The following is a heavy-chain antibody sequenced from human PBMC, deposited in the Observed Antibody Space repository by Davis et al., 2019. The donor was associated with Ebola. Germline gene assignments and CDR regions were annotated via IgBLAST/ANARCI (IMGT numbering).Heavy chain of an antibody. Sequence: ASVKVSCKGSGYSFIDYYMHWVQGAPGKGLEWVGLVDPKAVKTVYAEKFQDRVTITADKSTDTVYMELSSLRYEDTAVYYCATLDILTAYVSYAMDVWGQGTTVTVSS. CDR2: VDPKAVKT. V-gene: IGHV1-69-2*01. CDR1: GYSFIDYY. J-gene: IGHJ6*02. D-gene: IGHD3-9*01. CDR3: ATLDILTAYVSYAMDV.